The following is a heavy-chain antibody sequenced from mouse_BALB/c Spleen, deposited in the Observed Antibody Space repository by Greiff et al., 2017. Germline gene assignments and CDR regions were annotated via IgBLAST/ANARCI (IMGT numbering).Heavy chain of an antibody. CDR2: IYPGDGDT. CDR3: ARSKDYFDY. CDR1: GYTFTSYW. J-gene: IGHJ2*01. V-gene: IGHV1-87*01. Sequence: QVQLQQSGAELARPGASVKLSCKASGYTFTSYWMQWVKQRPGQGLEWIGAIYPGDGDTRYTQKFKGKATLTADKSSSTAYMQLSSLASEDSAVYYCARSKDYFDYWGQGTTLTVSS.